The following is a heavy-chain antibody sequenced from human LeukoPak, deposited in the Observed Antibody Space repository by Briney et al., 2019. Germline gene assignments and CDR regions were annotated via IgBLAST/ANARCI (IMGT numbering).Heavy chain of an antibody. CDR2: INPSGGTT. J-gene: IGHJ4*02. CDR1: GYTFTSYY. V-gene: IGHV1-46*01. CDR3: ARGGRGSSSWLPFDY. Sequence: GASVKVSCKASGYTFTSYYMHWVRQAPGQGLEWMGIINPSGGTTSYAQKFQGRVTLTRDTSASTVYMEVSSLRSEDTAVYYCARGGRGSSSWLPFDYWGQGTLVTVSS. D-gene: IGHD6-13*01.